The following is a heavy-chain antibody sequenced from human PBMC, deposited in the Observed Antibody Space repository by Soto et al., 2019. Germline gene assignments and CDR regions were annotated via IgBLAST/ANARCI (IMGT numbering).Heavy chain of an antibody. V-gene: IGHV3-74*01. Sequence: PGGSLRLSCAASGFTFSNYWMHWVRQTPGKGLVWVSRINSDGSSTSYADSVKGRFTIFKDNAKNTLYLQMNSLRAEDTAVYFCTGDPAPNGWYDYWGQGTLVTVSS. CDR3: TGDPAPNGWYDY. J-gene: IGHJ4*02. D-gene: IGHD6-19*01. CDR2: INSDGSST. CDR1: GFTFSNYW.